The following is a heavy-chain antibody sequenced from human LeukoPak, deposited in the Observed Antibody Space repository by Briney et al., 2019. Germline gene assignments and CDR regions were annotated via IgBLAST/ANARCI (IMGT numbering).Heavy chain of an antibody. J-gene: IGHJ4*02. CDR3: AREARFGELLPKIDY. Sequence: GASVKVSCKASGYTFTGYYMHWVRQAPGQGLEWMGWINPNSGGTNYAQKLQGRVTMTTDTSTSTAYMELRSLRSDDTAVYYCAREARFGELLPKIDYWGQGTLVTVSS. CDR1: GYTFTGYY. CDR2: INPNSGGT. V-gene: IGHV1-2*02. D-gene: IGHD3-10*01.